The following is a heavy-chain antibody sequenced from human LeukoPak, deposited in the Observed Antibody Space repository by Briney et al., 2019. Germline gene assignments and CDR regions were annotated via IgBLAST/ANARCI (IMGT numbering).Heavy chain of an antibody. CDR2: MNPNSGNT. J-gene: IGHJ5*02. CDR1: GYTFTSYD. D-gene: IGHD3-22*01. CDR3: AREQYYYDSSGYWMNWFDP. V-gene: IGHV1-8*01. Sequence: ASVKVSCKASGYTFTSYDINWVRQATGQGLEWMGWMNPNSGNTGYAQKFQGRVTMTRNTSISTAYMELSSLRPEDTAVYYCAREQYYYDSSGYWMNWFDPWGQGTLVTVSS.